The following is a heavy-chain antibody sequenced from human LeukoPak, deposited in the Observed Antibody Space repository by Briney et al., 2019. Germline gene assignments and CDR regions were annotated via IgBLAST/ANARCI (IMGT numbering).Heavy chain of an antibody. CDR3: ARYPLGFYIAVAGTFDY. J-gene: IGHJ4*02. V-gene: IGHV4-34*01. D-gene: IGHD6-19*01. CDR1: GGSFSGYY. CDR2: INHSGST. Sequence: SETLSLTCAVYGGSFSGYYWSWIRQPPGKGLEWIGEINHSGSTNYNPSLKSRVTISVDTSRNQFSLKLSSVTAADTAVYYCARYPLGFYIAVAGTFDYWGQGTLVTVSS.